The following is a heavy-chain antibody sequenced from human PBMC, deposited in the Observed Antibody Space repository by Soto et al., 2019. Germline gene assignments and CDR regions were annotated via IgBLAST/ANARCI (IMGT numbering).Heavy chain of an antibody. CDR2: ISGSGGST. CDR1: GFTFDDYA. Sequence: EVQLVESGGGLVQPGRSLRLSCAASGFTFDDYAMHWVRQAPGRGLEWVSSISGSGGSTYHADSVNGRFTISRDNSKNTVFLQMNSLRAEDTAVYYCAKDSPYSASYKEDGFDIWGQGSLVTVSS. D-gene: IGHD1-26*01. CDR3: AKDSPYSASYKEDGFDI. J-gene: IGHJ3*02. V-gene: IGHV3-23*04.